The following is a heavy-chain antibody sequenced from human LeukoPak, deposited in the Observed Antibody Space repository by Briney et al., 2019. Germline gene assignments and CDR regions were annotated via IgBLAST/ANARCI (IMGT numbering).Heavy chain of an antibody. CDR3: ARGLMMAVAGRGEFHY. CDR2: IYYSGST. J-gene: IGHJ4*02. CDR1: GGSISSYY. V-gene: IGHV4-59*01. Sequence: SETLSLTCTVSGGSISSYYWSWIRQPPGKGLEWIGYIYYSGSTNYNPSLKSRVTISVDTSKNQFSLKLSSVTAADTAVYYGARGLMMAVAGRGEFHYWGQGTLVTVSS. D-gene: IGHD6-13*01.